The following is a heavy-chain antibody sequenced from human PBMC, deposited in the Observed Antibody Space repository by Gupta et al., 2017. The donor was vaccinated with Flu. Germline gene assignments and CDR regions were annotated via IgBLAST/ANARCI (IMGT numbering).Heavy chain of an antibody. V-gene: IGHV4-39*01. J-gene: IGHJ4*02. CDR3: ARIMHYYENGGYYWDY. CDR2: IYHGGST. Sequence: QLQLQESGPGLVKPSETLSLTCIASGGSINRGSHFWGWIRQPPGKGLEWIGSIYHGGSTYYNPSLKSRVIISVDTSKNQFSLKLSSVTAADTAVFYCARIMHYYENGGYYWDYWGQGTLVTVPS. CDR1: GGSINRGSHF. D-gene: IGHD3-22*01.